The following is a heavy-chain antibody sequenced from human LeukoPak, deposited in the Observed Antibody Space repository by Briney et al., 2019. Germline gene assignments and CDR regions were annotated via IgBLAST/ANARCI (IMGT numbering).Heavy chain of an antibody. V-gene: IGHV4-59*01. Sequence: SETLSLTCTVSGGSISSYYWSWIRQPPGKGLEWIGYIYYSGSTNYNPSLKSRVTISVDTSKNQFSLKLSSVTAADTAVYYCASSYYYDSSGYYSXXFDXXXQGXLVTV. CDR1: GGSISSYY. D-gene: IGHD3-22*01. CDR3: ASSYYYDSSGYYSXXFDX. CDR2: IYYSGST. J-gene: IGHJ4*02.